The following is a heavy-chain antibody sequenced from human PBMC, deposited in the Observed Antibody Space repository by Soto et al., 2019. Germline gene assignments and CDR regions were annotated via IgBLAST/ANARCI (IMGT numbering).Heavy chain of an antibody. Sequence: QVQLVESGGGVVQPGRSLRLSCAASGFTFSSYGMHWVRQAPGKGLEWVAVISYDGSNKYYADSVKGRFTISRDNSKNTLSLKMNSLRAEDTAVYYCAKDPLTRPGTWGQGTLVTVSS. J-gene: IGHJ4*02. CDR2: ISYDGSNK. V-gene: IGHV3-30*18. CDR3: AKDPLTRPGT. CDR1: GFTFSSYG.